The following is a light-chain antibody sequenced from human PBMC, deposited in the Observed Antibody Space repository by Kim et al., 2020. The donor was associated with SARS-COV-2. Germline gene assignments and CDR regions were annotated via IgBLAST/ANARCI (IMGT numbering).Light chain of an antibody. CDR2: AAS. CDR3: QQYYSYPPLT. Sequence: STGHRVTITCRASQGISSYLAWYQQKPGKAPKLLIYAASTLQSGVPSRFSGSGSGTDFTLTISCLQSEDFATYYCQQYYSYPPLTFGGGTKVDIK. J-gene: IGKJ4*01. CDR1: QGISSY. V-gene: IGKV1-8*01.